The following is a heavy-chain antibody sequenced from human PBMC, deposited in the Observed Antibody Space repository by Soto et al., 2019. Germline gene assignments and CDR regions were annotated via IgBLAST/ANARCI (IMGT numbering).Heavy chain of an antibody. J-gene: IGHJ5*02. Sequence: TSDTLSLTCAVYGGSFSGYYWSWIRQPPGKGLEWIGEINHSGSTNYNPSLKSRVTISVDTSKNQFSLKLSSVTAADTAVYYCARGRHLFTYGSGSYRFFDPWGQGTLVTVSS. V-gene: IGHV4-34*01. CDR3: ARGRHLFTYGSGSYRFFDP. CDR1: GGSFSGYY. D-gene: IGHD3-10*01. CDR2: INHSGST.